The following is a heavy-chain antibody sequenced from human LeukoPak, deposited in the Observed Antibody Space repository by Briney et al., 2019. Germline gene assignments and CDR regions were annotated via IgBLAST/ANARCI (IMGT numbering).Heavy chain of an antibody. D-gene: IGHD3-22*01. CDR3: ARHRYYYDSSGQTPYYFDY. J-gene: IGHJ4*02. V-gene: IGHV4-59*08. CDR1: GGSISSYY. Sequence: SETLSLTCTVSGGSISSYYWSWIRQPPGKGLEWIGYIYYSGSTNYNPSPKSRVTISVDTSKNQFSLKLSSVTAADTAVYYCARHRYYYDSSGQTPYYFDYWGQGTLVTVSS. CDR2: IYYSGST.